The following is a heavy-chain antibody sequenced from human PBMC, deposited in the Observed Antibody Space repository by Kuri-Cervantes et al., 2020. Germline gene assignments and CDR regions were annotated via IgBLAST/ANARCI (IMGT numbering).Heavy chain of an antibody. Sequence: KVSCKGSGYSFTSYWIGWVRQMPGKGLEWMGIIYPGDSDTRYSPSFQGQVTISADKSISTAYLQWSSLKASDTAMYYRARHYDSSGYPFDYWGQGTLVTVSS. CDR2: IYPGDSDT. D-gene: IGHD3-22*01. V-gene: IGHV5-51*01. J-gene: IGHJ4*02. CDR3: ARHYDSSGYPFDY. CDR1: GYSFTSYW.